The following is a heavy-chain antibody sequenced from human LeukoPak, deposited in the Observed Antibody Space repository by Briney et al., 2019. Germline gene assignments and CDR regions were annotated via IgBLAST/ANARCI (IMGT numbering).Heavy chain of an antibody. CDR3: AKSTYYYDTFVNAFDL. CDR2: IYYSGST. D-gene: IGHD3-22*01. J-gene: IGHJ3*01. V-gene: IGHV4-59*02. Sequence: SETLSLTCTVSGVSVSSYYWSWIRQPPGKGLEWIEYIYYSGSTNYNPSLKSRVTISVDTSKNQFSLKLSSVTAADTAVYYCAKSTYYYDTFVNAFDLWGQGTVVTVSS. CDR1: GVSVSSYY.